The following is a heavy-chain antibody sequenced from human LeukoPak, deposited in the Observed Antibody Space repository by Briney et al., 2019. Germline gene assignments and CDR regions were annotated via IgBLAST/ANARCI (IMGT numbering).Heavy chain of an antibody. CDR3: ATGWYYSGSYGHFDY. CDR1: GYTLTELS. V-gene: IGHV1-24*01. D-gene: IGHD1-26*01. J-gene: IGHJ4*02. CDR2: FDPEDGET. Sequence: ASVKVSCKVSGYTLTELSMHWVRQAPGKGLEWMGGFDPEDGETIYAQKFQGRVTMTEDTSTDTAYMELSSLRSEDTAVYYCATGWYYSGSYGHFDYWGQGTLVAVSS.